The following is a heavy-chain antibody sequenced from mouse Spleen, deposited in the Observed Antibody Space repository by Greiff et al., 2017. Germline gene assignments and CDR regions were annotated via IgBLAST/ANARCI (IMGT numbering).Heavy chain of an antibody. CDR2: ISSGSSTI. Sequence: EVKLVESGGGLVKPGGSLKLSCAASGFTFSDYGMHWVRQAPEKGLEWVAYISSGSSTIYYADTVKGRFTISRDNAKNTLFLQMTSLRSEDTAMYYCARGKDYYYRYRGDAMDYWGQGTSVTVSS. CDR3: ARGKDYYYRYRGDAMDY. D-gene: IGHD2-14*01. J-gene: IGHJ4*01. CDR1: GFTFSDYG. V-gene: IGHV5-17*01.